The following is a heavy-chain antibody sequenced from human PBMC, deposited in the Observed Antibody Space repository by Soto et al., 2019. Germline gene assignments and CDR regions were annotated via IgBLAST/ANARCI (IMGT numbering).Heavy chain of an antibody. V-gene: IGHV3-15*01. CDR3: NTGRYGDYYFDY. CDR2: IKSKTDGGTT. D-gene: IGHD4-17*01. CDR1: GFTFSNAW. Sequence: EVQLVESGGGLVKPGGSLRLSCAASGFTFSNAWMSWVRQAPGKGLEWVGRIKSKTDGGTTDYAAPVKGRFTISRDDSKNTLYQHMNSLTNEDTAVYYCNTGRYGDYYFDYWGQGTLVTVSS. J-gene: IGHJ4*02.